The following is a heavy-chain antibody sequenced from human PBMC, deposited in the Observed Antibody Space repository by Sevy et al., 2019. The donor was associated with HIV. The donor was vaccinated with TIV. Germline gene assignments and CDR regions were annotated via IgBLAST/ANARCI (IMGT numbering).Heavy chain of an antibody. V-gene: IGHV1-46*01. D-gene: IGHD2-8*02. CDR1: GYTFTGYF. CDR3: ARDGTSGLNF. Sequence: ASVKVSCKTSGYTFTGYFMYWVRQAPGQGLEWMGVINPSGGSTTFAQRFQGRVTMTRDTSTSTVYMEVRSLRSEDTAVYYCARDGTSGLNFWGQGTLVTVSS. CDR2: INPSGGST. J-gene: IGHJ4*02.